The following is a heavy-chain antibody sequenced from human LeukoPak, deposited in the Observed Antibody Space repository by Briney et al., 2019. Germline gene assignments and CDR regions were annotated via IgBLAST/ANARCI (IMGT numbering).Heavy chain of an antibody. J-gene: IGHJ4*02. CDR1: GGSISSYY. Sequence: SETLSLTCTVSGGSISSYYWSWIRQPPGKGLEWIGSIYYSGSTYYNPSLKRRITISVDTSKNQFSLKLSSVTAADTAVYYCARERASFDYWGQGTLVTVSS. V-gene: IGHV4-59*12. CDR3: ARERASFDY. CDR2: IYYSGST.